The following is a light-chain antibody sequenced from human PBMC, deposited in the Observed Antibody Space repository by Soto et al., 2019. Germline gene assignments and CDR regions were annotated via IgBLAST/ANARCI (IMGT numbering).Light chain of an antibody. CDR2: GAS. CDR3: QQYNNWPPYT. CDR1: QSVSSN. Sequence: EIVMTQSPATLSVSPGERATLSCRASQSVSSNLAWYPQKPGQAPRLLIYGASTRATGIPARFSGSGYGTEFTLTISSLQAEDFATYYCQQYNNWPPYTFGQVTKLEIK. J-gene: IGKJ2*01. V-gene: IGKV3-15*01.